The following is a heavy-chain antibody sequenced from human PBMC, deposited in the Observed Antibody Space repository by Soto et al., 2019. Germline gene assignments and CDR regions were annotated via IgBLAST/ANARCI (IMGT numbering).Heavy chain of an antibody. V-gene: IGHV3-30*18. D-gene: IGHD3-10*01. CDR1: GFTFSDYG. Sequence: GGSLRLSCVASGFTFSDYGMHWVRQAPGKGLEWVAVISYGGSNKYYADSVKGRFTISRDNSKHTLFLQMSSLGVEDTAVYFCAKNQIIYGDYYYYGLDVWGQGTTVTVSS. CDR2: ISYGGSNK. CDR3: AKNQIIYGDYYYYGLDV. J-gene: IGHJ6*02.